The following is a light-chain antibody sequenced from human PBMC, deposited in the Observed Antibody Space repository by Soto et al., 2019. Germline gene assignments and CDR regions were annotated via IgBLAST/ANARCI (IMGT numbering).Light chain of an antibody. V-gene: IGKV1-39*01. J-gene: IGKJ4*01. CDR3: QQLRSSPST. CDR1: QKINNS. CDR2: AAS. Sequence: DIHMTQSASSLSASVGNRLTITCGACQKINNSLNWYQQKTGKAPKLLIYAASTLQSGVPSRFRGSGFGTDFTLTISSLQAEDFACYYCQQLRSSPSTFGGGTKVDIK.